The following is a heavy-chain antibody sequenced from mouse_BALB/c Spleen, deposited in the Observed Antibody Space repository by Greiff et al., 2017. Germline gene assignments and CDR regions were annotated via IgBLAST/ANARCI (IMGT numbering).Heavy chain of an antibody. V-gene: IGHV3-6*02. CDR2: ISYDGSN. J-gene: IGHJ2*01. CDR3: ASVGYYFDY. CDR1: GYSITSGYY. Sequence: DVKLVESGPGLVKPSQSLSLTCSVTGYSITSGYYWNWIRQFPGNKLEWMGYISYDGSNNYNPSLKNRISITRDTSKNQFFLKLNSVTIEDTATYYCASVGYYFDYWGQGTTLTVSS.